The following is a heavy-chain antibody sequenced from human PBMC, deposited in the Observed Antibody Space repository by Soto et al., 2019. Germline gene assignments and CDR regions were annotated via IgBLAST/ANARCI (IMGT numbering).Heavy chain of an antibody. CDR3: ASEYSIGY. J-gene: IGHJ4*02. Sequence: QVQLVESGGGVVQPGRSLRLSCAASGFTFRSHAMHWVRQAPGKGLEWVAVISYDGSNKYYADSVKGRFTISRDNSKNTLYLQMNSLRAEDTAVYYCASEYSIGYWGKGTLVTVSP. CDR2: ISYDGSNK. CDR1: GFTFRSHA. D-gene: IGHD6-25*01. V-gene: IGHV3-30-3*01.